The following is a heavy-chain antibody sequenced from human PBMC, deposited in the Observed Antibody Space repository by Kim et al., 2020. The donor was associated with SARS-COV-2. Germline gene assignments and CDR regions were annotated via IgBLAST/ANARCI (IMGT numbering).Heavy chain of an antibody. CDR2: ISSSSSYI. CDR1: GFTFSSYS. CDR3: ARDGRDFDWLFRNWFDP. V-gene: IGHV3-21*01. J-gene: IGHJ5*02. Sequence: GGSLRLSCAASGFTFSSYSMNWVRQAPGKGLEWVSSISSSSSYIYYADSVKGRFTISRDNAKNSLYLQMNSLRAEDTAVYYCARDGRDFDWLFRNWFDPWGQGTLVTVSS. D-gene: IGHD3-9*01.